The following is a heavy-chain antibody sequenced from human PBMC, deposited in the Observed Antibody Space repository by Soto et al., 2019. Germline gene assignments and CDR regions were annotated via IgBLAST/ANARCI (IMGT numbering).Heavy chain of an antibody. J-gene: IGHJ3*01. V-gene: IGHV3-23*01. Sequence: GGSLRLSCAASGFTFGNYAMNWVRQAPGKGLEWISSISDPGTSTYYANSVKGRFPMSRDNSKNTLFLQMNRLRAGDTAVYFCAKSLVTPSDAFDLWGRGTLVTVSS. CDR3: AKSLVTPSDAFDL. CDR2: ISDPGTST. D-gene: IGHD2-21*02. CDR1: GFTFGNYA.